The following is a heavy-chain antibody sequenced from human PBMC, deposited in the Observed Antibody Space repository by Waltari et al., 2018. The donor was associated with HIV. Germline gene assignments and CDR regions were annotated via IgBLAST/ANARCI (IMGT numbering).Heavy chain of an antibody. D-gene: IGHD4-17*01. CDR3: ANLMTTVTKWGDY. CDR1: GFTLGSYA. CDR2: ISGSCSST. J-gene: IGHJ4*02. V-gene: IGHV3-23*01. Sequence: EVQLLESGGGLVQPGGSLRLPCAASGFTLGSYAMSWVRPDPGKGLEWVSAISGSCSSTYYADSVKGRFTISRDNSKNTLYLQMNSLRAEDTAVYYCANLMTTVTKWGDYWGQGTLVTVSS.